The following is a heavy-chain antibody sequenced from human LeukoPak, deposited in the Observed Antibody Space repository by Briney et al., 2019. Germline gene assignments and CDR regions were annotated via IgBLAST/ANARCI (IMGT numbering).Heavy chain of an antibody. CDR2: INHSGST. J-gene: IGHJ4*02. CDR3: AGMDY. V-gene: IGHV4-39*07. CDR1: GGSVSSGSYY. Sequence: SETLSLTCTVSGGSVSSGSYYWSWIRQPPGKGLEWIGEINHSGSTNYNPSLKSRVTISVDTSKNQFSLKLSSVTAADTAVYYRAGMDYWGQGTLVTVSS. D-gene: IGHD1-14*01.